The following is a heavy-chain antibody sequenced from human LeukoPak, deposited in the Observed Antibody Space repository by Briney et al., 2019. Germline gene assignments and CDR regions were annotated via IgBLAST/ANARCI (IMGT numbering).Heavy chain of an antibody. J-gene: IGHJ4*02. Sequence: GRSLRLSCAASGFTFSSYGMHWVRQAPGKGLAWVAVISYDGSNKYYADSVKGRFTISRDNSKNTLYLQMNSLRAEDTAVYYCAKGDYDFSYDYWGQGTLVTVSS. CDR3: AKGDYDFSYDY. CDR1: GFTFSSYG. CDR2: ISYDGSNK. D-gene: IGHD3-3*01. V-gene: IGHV3-30*18.